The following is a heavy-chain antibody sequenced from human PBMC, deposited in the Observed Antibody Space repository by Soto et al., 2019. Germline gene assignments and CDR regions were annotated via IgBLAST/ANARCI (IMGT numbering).Heavy chain of an antibody. J-gene: IGHJ3*02. V-gene: IGHV1-24*01. CDR1: GYTLTELS. CDR2: FDPEDGET. Sequence: ASVKVSCKVSGYTLTELSMHWVRQAPGKGLEWMGGFDPEDGETIYAQKFQGRVTMTEDTSTDTAYMELSSLRSEDTAVYYCARGAYYYDSSGPDAFDIWGQGTMVTVSS. D-gene: IGHD3-22*01. CDR3: ARGAYYYDSSGPDAFDI.